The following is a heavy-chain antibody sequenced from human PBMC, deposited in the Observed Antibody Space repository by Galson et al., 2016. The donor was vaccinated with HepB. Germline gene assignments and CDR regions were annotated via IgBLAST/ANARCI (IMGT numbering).Heavy chain of an antibody. CDR2: ISNAGGTT. CDR1: GFDFSSHA. V-gene: IGHV3-23*01. J-gene: IGHJ4*02. Sequence: ALRLSCAASGFDFSSHAMRWVRQAPGKGLEWVAAISNAGGTTYYADFVKGRFSVSRDSSKNTLFLQLNSLRGEDTAIYYCAKPRGTKYGEDYGFDYWGQGTLGTVSS. CDR3: AKPRGTKYGEDYGFDY. D-gene: IGHD4-17*01.